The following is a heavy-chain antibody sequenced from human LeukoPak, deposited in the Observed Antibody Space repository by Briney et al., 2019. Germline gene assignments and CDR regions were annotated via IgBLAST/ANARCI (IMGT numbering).Heavy chain of an antibody. CDR2: ISYDGSNK. CDR3: ARLHVTTDSDAFDI. D-gene: IGHD4-11*01. V-gene: IGHV3-30-3*01. CDR1: GFTFSSYA. J-gene: IGHJ3*02. Sequence: GGSLRLSCAASGFTFSSYAMHWVRQAPGKGLEWVAVISYDGSNKYYADSVKGRFTISRDNAKNTLYLQMNSLRAEDTAVYYCARLHVTTDSDAFDIWGQGTMVTVSS.